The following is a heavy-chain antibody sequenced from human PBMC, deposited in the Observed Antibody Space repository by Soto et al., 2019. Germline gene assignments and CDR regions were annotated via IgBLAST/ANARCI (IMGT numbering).Heavy chain of an antibody. J-gene: IGHJ6*02. V-gene: IGHV1-18*01. Sequence: QVQLVQSGAEVKKPGASVKVSCKASGYTFTRYGIAWVRQAPGQGLEWMGWISAYNGDTNYAQKLQGRVTMTTDTSTSTAYMELRSLRSDDTAVYYCARAGTYYYDSSGPGNYYGMDVWGQGTTVTVSS. CDR2: ISAYNGDT. CDR1: GYTFTRYG. CDR3: ARAGTYYYDSSGPGNYYGMDV. D-gene: IGHD3-22*01.